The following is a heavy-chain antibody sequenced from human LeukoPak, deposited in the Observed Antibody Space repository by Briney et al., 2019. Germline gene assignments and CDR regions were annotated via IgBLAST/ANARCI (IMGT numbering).Heavy chain of an antibody. CDR1: RFSFSDYD. Sequence: GGSLRLSCRASRFSFSDYDMHWVRQAPGKGLEWVAMISYVGSRKHYGDSVKGRFTISRDNSESTLFLQMNSLRTDDTSVYFCAKYAYNWNAPDGFDMWGQGTMVIVSS. CDR3: AKYAYNWNAPDGFDM. D-gene: IGHD1-1*01. J-gene: IGHJ3*02. V-gene: IGHV3-30*18. CDR2: ISYVGSRK.